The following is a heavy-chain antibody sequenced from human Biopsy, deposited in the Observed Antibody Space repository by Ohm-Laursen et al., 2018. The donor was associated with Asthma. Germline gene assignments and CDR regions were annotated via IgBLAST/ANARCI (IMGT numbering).Heavy chain of an antibody. J-gene: IGHJ4*02. D-gene: IGHD6-19*01. CDR2: IYSGGTS. CDR1: GFAVSSDY. V-gene: IGHV3-53*01. Sequence: SLRLSCTASGFAVSSDYMFWVRQAPGKGLEWVSVIYSGGTSHTADSVRGRFTISRDYSKNTLYLQMHSLRAEDTAVYYCARGDSSGWSHYYFDYWGQGTLVTVSS. CDR3: ARGDSSGWSHYYFDY.